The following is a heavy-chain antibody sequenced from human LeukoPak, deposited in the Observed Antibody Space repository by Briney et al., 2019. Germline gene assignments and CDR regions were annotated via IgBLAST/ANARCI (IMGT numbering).Heavy chain of an antibody. CDR3: ARDLAM. CDR1: GFTFSSYT. Sequence: GGSLRLSCTASGFTFSSYTMSWVRQAPGKGLKWVSTITTGGPNTYYADSVKGRFTVSRDDSKNTLYLQMNSLRAEDTAVYYCARDLAMWGQGTLVTVSS. V-gene: IGHV3-23*01. D-gene: IGHD2-2*01. CDR2: ITTGGPNT. J-gene: IGHJ4*02.